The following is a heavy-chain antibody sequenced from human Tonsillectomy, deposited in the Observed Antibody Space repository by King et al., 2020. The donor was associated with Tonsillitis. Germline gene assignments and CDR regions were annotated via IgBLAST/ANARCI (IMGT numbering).Heavy chain of an antibody. D-gene: IGHD5-12*01. CDR2: IRSGTSYI. J-gene: IGHJ4*02. CDR1: GFTFSSYS. Sequence: VQLVESGGGLVKPGGSLRLSCAASGFTFSSYSMNWVRQAPGKGLEWVSSIRSGTSYINYADSVKGRFTISRDNSKNSLYLQMSSLRAEDTAVYYCARSAYSGYTYYFDYWGQGTLVTVSS. V-gene: IGHV3-21*01. CDR3: ARSAYSGYTYYFDY.